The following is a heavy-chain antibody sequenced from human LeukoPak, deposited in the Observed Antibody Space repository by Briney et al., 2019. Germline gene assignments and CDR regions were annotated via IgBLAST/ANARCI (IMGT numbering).Heavy chain of an antibody. D-gene: IGHD1-1*01. CDR3: ARGSATGLAY. V-gene: IGHV4-34*01. CDR2: IDRSGST. CDR1: GGSFSGYS. J-gene: IGHJ4*02. Sequence: QSSGTLSLTCAVYGGSFSGYSWTWIRQPPGKGLEWIGEIDRSGSTNYNPALKSRLTISVDTSKNQFSLKLNSVTAADTAVYYCARGSATGLAYWGQGTLVTVSS.